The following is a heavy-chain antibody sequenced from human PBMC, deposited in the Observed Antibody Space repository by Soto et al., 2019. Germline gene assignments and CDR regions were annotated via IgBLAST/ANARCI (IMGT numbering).Heavy chain of an antibody. Sequence: QVQLVESGGGVVQPGRSLRLSCTASGFTFSNYGMHWVRQAPGKGLKWGAVISYDGSNKYYADSVKGRFTISRDNSKNTLYLQMNSLRAEDTAVYYCARGRDYLGGDFDYWGQGTLVTVSS. V-gene: IGHV3-30-3*01. CDR2: ISYDGSNK. J-gene: IGHJ4*02. D-gene: IGHD3-16*01. CDR1: GFTFSNYG. CDR3: ARGRDYLGGDFDY.